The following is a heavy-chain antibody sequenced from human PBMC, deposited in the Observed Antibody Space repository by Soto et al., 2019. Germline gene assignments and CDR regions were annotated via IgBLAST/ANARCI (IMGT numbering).Heavy chain of an antibody. CDR3: AKDRGFPVTTWFDP. CDR2: ISGSGGST. CDR1: GFTFSNYA. D-gene: IGHD4-17*01. J-gene: IGHJ5*02. V-gene: IGHV3-23*01. Sequence: GSLRLSCAASGFTFSNYAMSWVRQAPGKGLERVSAISGSGGSTYYADSVKGRFTISRDNSKNTLYLQMNSLRAEDAAVYYCAKDRGFPVTTWFDPWGQGTLVTVSS.